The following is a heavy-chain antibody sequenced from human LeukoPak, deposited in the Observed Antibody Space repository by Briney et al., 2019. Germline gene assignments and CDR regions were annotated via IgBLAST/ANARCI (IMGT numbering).Heavy chain of an antibody. Sequence: LETLSLTCTVSGGSISGSSYYWGWIRQPPIVGLEWIGSIYYSGNTYYNPSLKSRVTISVDTSKNQFSLKLSSVTAADTAVYYCARLPYSSSWQFDYWGQGTLVTVSS. CDR1: GGSISGSSYY. V-gene: IGHV4-39*07. J-gene: IGHJ4*02. CDR3: ARLPYSSSWQFDY. CDR2: IYYSGNT. D-gene: IGHD6-13*01.